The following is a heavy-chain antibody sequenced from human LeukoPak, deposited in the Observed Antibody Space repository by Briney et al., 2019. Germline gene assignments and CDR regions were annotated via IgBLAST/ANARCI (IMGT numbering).Heavy chain of an antibody. CDR3: ARDLHSGSYEDAFDI. CDR2: ISSSGSTI. J-gene: IGHJ3*02. CDR1: GFTFSSYE. Sequence: GSLRLSCAASGFTFSSYEMNWVRQAPGKGLEWVSYISSSGSTIYYADSVKGRFTISRDNAKNSLYLQMNSLRAEDTAVYYCARDLHSGSYEDAFDIWGQGTMVTVSS. D-gene: IGHD1-26*01. V-gene: IGHV3-48*03.